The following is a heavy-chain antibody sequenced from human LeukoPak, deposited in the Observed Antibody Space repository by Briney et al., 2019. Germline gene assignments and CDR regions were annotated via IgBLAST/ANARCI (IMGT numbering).Heavy chain of an antibody. J-gene: IGHJ4*02. D-gene: IGHD3-3*01. V-gene: IGHV3-23*01. Sequence: GGSLGLSCVGAGFTFSRFAVTWVRQAPGQGLEWVSTIRGNGGGTHYAESSWGRFALSRDNSKSTVYLQMNSLRAEDTAIYYCSRGQEVDDGVLESWGRVTPVTVSS. CDR3: SRGQEVDDGVLES. CDR2: IRGNGGGT. CDR1: GFTFSRFA.